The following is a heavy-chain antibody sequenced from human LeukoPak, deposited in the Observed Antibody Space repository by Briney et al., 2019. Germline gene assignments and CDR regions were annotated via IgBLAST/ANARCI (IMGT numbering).Heavy chain of an antibody. CDR2: IYYSGST. Sequence: SETLSLTCTVSGGSISSSSYYWGWLRQPPGKGLEWIGSIYYSGSTYYNPSLKSRVTISVDTSKNQFSLKLSSVTAADTAVYYCARLDYYGDPAPIDYWGQGTLVTVSS. D-gene: IGHD4-17*01. CDR1: GGSISSSSYY. J-gene: IGHJ4*02. CDR3: ARLDYYGDPAPIDY. V-gene: IGHV4-39*01.